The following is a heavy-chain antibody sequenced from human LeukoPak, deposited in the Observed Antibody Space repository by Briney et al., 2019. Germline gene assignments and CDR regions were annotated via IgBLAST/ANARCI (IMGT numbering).Heavy chain of an antibody. J-gene: IGHJ5*02. CDR1: GFTFSSYS. CDR2: ISSSSSYI. Sequence: GGSLRLSCAASGFTFSSYSMNWVRQAPGKGLEWVSSISSSSSYIYYADSVKGRFTISRDNAKNSLYLQMNSLRAEDTAVYYCARGHYYGSGSYPAPFDPWGQGTLVTVSS. CDR3: ARGHYYGSGSYPAPFDP. D-gene: IGHD3-10*01. V-gene: IGHV3-21*01.